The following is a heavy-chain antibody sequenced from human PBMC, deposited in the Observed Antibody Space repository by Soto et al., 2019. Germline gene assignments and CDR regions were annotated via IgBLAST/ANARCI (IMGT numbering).Heavy chain of an antibody. J-gene: IGHJ6*02. V-gene: IGHV3-23*01. Sequence: EVQLLESGGGLVQPGGSLRLSCAASGFIFDYYAMSWVRQAPGKGLEWVSTISASGINTYYTDSVKGRFTISRYNSRNTLFLQMNSLAEEDTAVLHCAKVAPSRADVGSYSSCAWDVWGQGLTVTVSS. CDR1: GFIFDYYA. CDR3: AKVAPSRADVGSYSSCAWDV. CDR2: ISASGINT. D-gene: IGHD2-15*01.